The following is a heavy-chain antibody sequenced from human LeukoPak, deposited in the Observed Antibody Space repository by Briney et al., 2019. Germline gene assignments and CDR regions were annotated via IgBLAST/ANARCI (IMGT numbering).Heavy chain of an antibody. Sequence: ASVKVSCKASGYTFTGYYMHWVQQAPGQGLEWMGWINPNSGGTNYAQKFQRRVTMTRDTSISTAYMELSRLRSDDTAVYYCEVADSYYFDYWGQGTLVTVSS. V-gene: IGHV1-2*02. CDR2: INPNSGGT. CDR3: EVADSYYFDY. CDR1: GYTFTGYY. D-gene: IGHD6-19*01. J-gene: IGHJ4*02.